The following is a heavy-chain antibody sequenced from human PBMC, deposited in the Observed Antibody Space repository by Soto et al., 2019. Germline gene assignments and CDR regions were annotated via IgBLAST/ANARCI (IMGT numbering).Heavy chain of an antibody. V-gene: IGHV3-30*18. CDR2: ISYDGSSK. CDR1: GFTFSSYG. Sequence: GGSLRLSCAASGFTFSSYGMHWVRQAPGKGLEWVAVISYDGSSKYYADSVKGRFTISRDNSKNTLYLQMNSLRAEDTAVYYCAKDGCSSTSCQEYYFDYWGQGTLVTVSS. D-gene: IGHD2-2*01. J-gene: IGHJ4*02. CDR3: AKDGCSSTSCQEYYFDY.